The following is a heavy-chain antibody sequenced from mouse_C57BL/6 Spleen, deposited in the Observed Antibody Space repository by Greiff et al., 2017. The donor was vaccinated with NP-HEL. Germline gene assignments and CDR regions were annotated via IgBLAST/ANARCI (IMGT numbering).Heavy chain of an antibody. V-gene: IGHV1-61*01. CDR1: GYTFTSYW. J-gene: IGHJ4*01. CDR2: IYPSDSET. Sequence: QVQLQQPGAELVRPGSSVKLSCKASGYTFTSYWMDWVKQRPGQGLEWIGNIYPSDSETHYNQKFKDKATLTVDKSSSTAYMQLSSLTSEDSAVYYGARTHYYGSSPYAMDYWGQGTSVTVSS. CDR3: ARTHYYGSSPYAMDY. D-gene: IGHD1-1*01.